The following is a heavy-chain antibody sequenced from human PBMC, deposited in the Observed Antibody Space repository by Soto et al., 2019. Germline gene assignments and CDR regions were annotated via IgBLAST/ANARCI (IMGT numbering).Heavy chain of an antibody. Sequence: QVQLVESGGGVVQPGRSLRLSCAASGFTFTKYGMHWVRQAPGKGLEWVAVIWYDGSNKYYVDSVKGRFTISRDNSKNTLYLQMNDLRAEDTAVYYCDRDRYCSGETCYGDWDYYYGMDVWGQGTTVTVSS. CDR1: GFTFTKYG. CDR2: IWYDGSNK. V-gene: IGHV3-33*01. D-gene: IGHD2-15*01. CDR3: DRDRYCSGETCYGDWDYYYGMDV. J-gene: IGHJ6*02.